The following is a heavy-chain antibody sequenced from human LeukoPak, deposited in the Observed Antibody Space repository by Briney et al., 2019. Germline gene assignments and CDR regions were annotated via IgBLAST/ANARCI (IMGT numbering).Heavy chain of an antibody. CDR3: ARGTHSSGQIKPSDY. V-gene: IGHV1-69*13. D-gene: IGHD6-19*01. Sequence: GASVKVSCKASGYTFISYAMNWVRQAPGQGLEWMGGIIPIFGTANYAQKFQGRVTITADESTSTAYMELSSLRSEDTAVYYCARGTHSSGQIKPSDYWGQGTLVTVSS. CDR2: IIPIFGTA. CDR1: GYTFISYA. J-gene: IGHJ4*02.